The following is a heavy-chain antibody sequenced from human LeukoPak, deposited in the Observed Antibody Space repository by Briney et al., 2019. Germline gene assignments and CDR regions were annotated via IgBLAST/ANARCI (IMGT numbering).Heavy chain of an antibody. D-gene: IGHD3-10*01. Sequence: PSETLSLTCTVSGGSISSYYWSWIRQPAGKGLEWIGRTYTSGSTNYNPSLKSRVTMSVDTSKNQFSLKLSSVTAADTAVYYCARRLGRKFGERFYYYHYMDVWGKGTTVTISS. V-gene: IGHV4-4*07. CDR1: GGSISSYY. J-gene: IGHJ6*03. CDR2: TYTSGST. CDR3: ARRLGRKFGERFYYYHYMDV.